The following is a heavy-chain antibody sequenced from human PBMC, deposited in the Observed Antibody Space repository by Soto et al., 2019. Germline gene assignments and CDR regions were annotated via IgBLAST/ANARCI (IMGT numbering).Heavy chain of an antibody. CDR2: IYYSGST. CDR3: ARAKAPLYSSSWYWFDP. Sequence: SETLSLTCTVSGGYISSYDWSWIRQPPGKGLEWIGYIYYSGSTNYNPSLKSRVTISVDTSKNQFSLKLSSVTAADTAVYYCARAKAPLYSSSWYWFDPWGQGTLVTVSS. J-gene: IGHJ5*02. D-gene: IGHD6-13*01. CDR1: GGYISSYD. V-gene: IGHV4-59*08.